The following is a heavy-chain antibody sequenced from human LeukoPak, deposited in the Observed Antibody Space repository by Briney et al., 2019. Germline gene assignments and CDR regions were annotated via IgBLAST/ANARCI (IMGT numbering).Heavy chain of an antibody. Sequence: GRSLRLSCAASGFTFSSYWMHWVRQAPGKGLVWVSRINSDGSSTSYADSVKGRFTISRDNAKNTLYLQMNGLRAEDTAVYYCARAMVIGYPGGFDYWGQGTLVTVSS. CDR2: INSDGSST. CDR3: ARAMVIGYPGGFDY. D-gene: IGHD2-21*01. J-gene: IGHJ4*02. CDR1: GFTFSSYW. V-gene: IGHV3-74*01.